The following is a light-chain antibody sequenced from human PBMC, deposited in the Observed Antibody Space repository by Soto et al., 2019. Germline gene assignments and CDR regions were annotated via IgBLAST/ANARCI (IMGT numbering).Light chain of an antibody. Sequence: QSVLTQPPSASGSPGQSVTISCTGTSSDVGGYNYVSWYQQHPGKAPKLMIYEVSKRPSGVPDRFSGSKSGNTASLTVSGLHAQYEADYYCSSYAASNNSPYVFATETKVTVL. CDR3: SSYAASNNSPYV. CDR1: SSDVGGYNY. V-gene: IGLV2-8*01. CDR2: EVS. J-gene: IGLJ1*01.